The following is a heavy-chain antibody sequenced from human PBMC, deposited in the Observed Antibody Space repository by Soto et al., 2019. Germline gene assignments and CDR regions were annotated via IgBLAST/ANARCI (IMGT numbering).Heavy chain of an antibody. D-gene: IGHD3-22*01. CDR2: IIPIFGTA. CDR3: ARDLKNYYDSSGYYNWFDP. J-gene: IGHJ5*02. CDR1: GGTFSSYA. Sequence: ASVKVSCKASGGTFSSYAISWVRQAPGQGLEWMGGIIPIFGTANYAQKFQGRVTITVDESTSTAYMELSSLRSEDTAVYYCARDLKNYYDSSGYYNWFDPWGQGTLVTVSS. V-gene: IGHV1-69*13.